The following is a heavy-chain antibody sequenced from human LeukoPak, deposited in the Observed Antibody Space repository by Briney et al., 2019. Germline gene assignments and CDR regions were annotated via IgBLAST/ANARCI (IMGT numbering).Heavy chain of an antibody. J-gene: IGHJ4*02. CDR1: GGSISSYY. Sequence: PSETLSLTCTVSGGSISSYYWSWIRQPPGKGLEWIGYIYTSGSTNNNPSLKSRVTISVDTSKNQFSLKLSSVTAADTAVYYCARSRGIAVAGTLSSFDYWGQGTLVTVSS. CDR2: IYTSGST. CDR3: ARSRGIAVAGTLSSFDY. D-gene: IGHD6-19*01. V-gene: IGHV4-4*09.